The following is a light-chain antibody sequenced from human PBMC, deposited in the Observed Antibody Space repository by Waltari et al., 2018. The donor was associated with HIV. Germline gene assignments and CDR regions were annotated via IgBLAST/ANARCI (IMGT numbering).Light chain of an antibody. CDR3: SSYSRGALL. V-gene: IGLV2-14*01. Sequence: QSVLTQPASVSGSPGQSLTLSCPGTSNDIGSYNYVSWYQQSPDKAPKRIIYEVSYRPSGVSRRFAGSKSGNTASLTISGLQTEDEAYYHCSSYSRGALLFGGGTKVTVL. J-gene: IGLJ2*01. CDR2: EVS. CDR1: SNDIGSYNY.